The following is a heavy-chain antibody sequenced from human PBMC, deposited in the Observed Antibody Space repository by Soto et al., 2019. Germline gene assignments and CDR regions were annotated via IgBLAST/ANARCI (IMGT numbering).Heavy chain of an antibody. CDR3: TTAGSGSLFNY. CDR2: IRSKANRYAT. V-gene: IGHV3-73*01. CDR1: GFTFSGSA. D-gene: IGHD3-10*01. Sequence: EVQLVASGGGLVQPGGSLKLSCAASGFTFSGSAMHWVRQASGKGLVWVGRIRSKANRYATAYAASVKGRFTISRDDSTTTAYLQLNSLNTEDTAVYYCTTAGSGSLFNYWGQGTLVTVSS. J-gene: IGHJ4*02.